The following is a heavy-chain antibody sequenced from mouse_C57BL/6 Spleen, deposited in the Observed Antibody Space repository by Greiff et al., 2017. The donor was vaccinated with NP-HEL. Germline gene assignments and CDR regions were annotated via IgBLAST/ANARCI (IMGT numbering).Heavy chain of an antibody. V-gene: IGHV1-80*01. J-gene: IGHJ3*01. D-gene: IGHD1-1*01. CDR3: ARNGPGSAWFAY. CDR1: GYAFSSYW. Sequence: QVQLQQSGAELVKPGASVKISCKASGYAFSSYWMNWVKQRPGKGLEWIGQIYPGDGDTNYNGKFKGKATLTADKSSSTAYMQLSSLTSEDSAVYFCARNGPGSAWFAYWGQGTLVTVSA. CDR2: IYPGDGDT.